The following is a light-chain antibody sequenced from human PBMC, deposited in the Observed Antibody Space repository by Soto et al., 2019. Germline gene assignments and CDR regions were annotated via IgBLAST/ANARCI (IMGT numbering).Light chain of an antibody. J-gene: IGKJ1*01. CDR1: QSISSY. CDR2: AAS. V-gene: IGKV1-6*01. CDR3: LQDYNYPRT. Sequence: AIQMTQSPSSLSASVGDRVTITFLASQSISSYLNWYQQKPGKAPKLLIYAASSLQSGVPSRFSGSGSGTDFTLTISSLQPEDFATYYCLQDYNYPRTFGQGTKVDIK.